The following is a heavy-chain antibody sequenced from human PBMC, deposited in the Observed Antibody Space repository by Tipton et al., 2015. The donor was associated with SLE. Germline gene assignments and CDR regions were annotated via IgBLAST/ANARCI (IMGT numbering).Heavy chain of an antibody. Sequence: GSLRLSCAASGFTFSGYAMSWVRQAPGKGLEWVSAISGSGGSTYYADSVRGRFTISKDSSKSTLFLQMNSLRADDTALYYCAKDDSGSGWYWYFDLWGQGTLVTVSS. CDR3: AKDDSGSGWYWYFDL. J-gene: IGHJ2*01. CDR2: ISGSGGST. D-gene: IGHD6-19*01. V-gene: IGHV3-23*01. CDR1: GFTFSGYA.